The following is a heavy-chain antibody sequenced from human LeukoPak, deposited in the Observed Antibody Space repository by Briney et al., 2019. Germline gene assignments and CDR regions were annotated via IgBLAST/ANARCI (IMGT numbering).Heavy chain of an antibody. Sequence: SETLSLTCAVSGGSLSSSSYYWGWVRQPPGKGREWNARIYYSGSTCNNPSHKSRVTRSVDTSKNQFSQKLCSVTAADTAVYYGAKHRERKDYYDNSSYFPRRDYWGQGTLVTVSS. CDR2: IYYSGST. D-gene: IGHD3-22*01. V-gene: IGHV4-39*01. CDR3: AKHRERKDYYDNSSYFPRRDY. CDR1: GGSLSSSSYY. J-gene: IGHJ4*02.